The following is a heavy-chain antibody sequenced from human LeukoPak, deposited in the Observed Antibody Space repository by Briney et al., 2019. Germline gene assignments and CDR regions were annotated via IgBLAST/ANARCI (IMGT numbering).Heavy chain of an antibody. CDR3: ARDGHSRPAYYYDSSGYYRPDHFDY. CDR2: INTDGSNT. D-gene: IGHD3-22*01. V-gene: IGHV3-74*01. Sequence: QPGGSLRLSCAASGFTFSGFWMHWVRQAPGKGLVWVSRINTDGSNTIYADSVKGRFTISRDNAKNTLYLQMNSLRAEDTAVYYCARDGHSRPAYYYDSSGYYRPDHFDYWGQGTLVTVSS. CDR1: GFTFSGFW. J-gene: IGHJ4*02.